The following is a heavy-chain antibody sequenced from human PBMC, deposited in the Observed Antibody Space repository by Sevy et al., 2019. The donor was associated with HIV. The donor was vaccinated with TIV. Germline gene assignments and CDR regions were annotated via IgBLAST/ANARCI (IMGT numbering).Heavy chain of an antibody. Sequence: GGSLRLSCAGSGFSFKNVWMTWVRQTPGKGLEWVGHAQRKSDGGAIDYGSPVNSRFTISREDSKDMSYLQMSSLKTEEASGYYFCTGLGAGAAGALGIRGQGTMVTVSS. J-gene: IGHJ3*02. CDR3: CTGLGAGAAGALGI. CDR2: AQRKSDGGAI. V-gene: IGHV3-15*01. D-gene: IGHD1-26*01. CDR1: GFSFKNVW.